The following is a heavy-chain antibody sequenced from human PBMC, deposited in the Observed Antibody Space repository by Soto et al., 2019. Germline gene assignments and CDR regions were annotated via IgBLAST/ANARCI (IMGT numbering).Heavy chain of an antibody. D-gene: IGHD4-17*01. Sequence: QITLKESGPPLVKPTQTLTLTCTFSGFSLSTNGVDVGWIRQPPGKALEWLALIYWNDERHYSPSLRSRLTITKDSSENQVVLTVTNMDPGDTATYYCARGLRSYYFDYWGQGTLVTVSS. J-gene: IGHJ4*02. V-gene: IGHV2-5*01. CDR1: GFSLSTNGVD. CDR2: IYWNDER. CDR3: ARGLRSYYFDY.